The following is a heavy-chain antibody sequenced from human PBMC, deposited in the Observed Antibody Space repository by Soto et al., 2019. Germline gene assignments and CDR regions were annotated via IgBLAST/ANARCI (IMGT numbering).Heavy chain of an antibody. D-gene: IGHD5-12*01. Sequence: GGSLRLSCAASGFTFSNAWMNWVRQAPGKGLEWVGRIKSKTDGGTTDYAAPVKGRFTISRDDSKNTLYLQMNSLKTEDTAVYYCTTDWPAWGWLQFITPRQNFDYWGQGTLVTVSS. CDR1: GFTFSNAW. J-gene: IGHJ4*02. CDR2: IKSKTDGGTT. CDR3: TTDWPAWGWLQFITPRQNFDY. V-gene: IGHV3-15*07.